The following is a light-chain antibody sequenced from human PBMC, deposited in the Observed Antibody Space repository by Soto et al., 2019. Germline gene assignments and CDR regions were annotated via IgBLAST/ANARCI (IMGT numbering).Light chain of an antibody. V-gene: IGKV1-5*01. Sequence: DIQMTQSPSTLSASVGDRVTITCRASQSISSWLAWYQQKPGKAPKLLIYDASSLESGVPSRFSGSESGTEFTVTISSLQPDDFAIYYCQQYYNYLFTFGQGTKLEIK. CDR2: DAS. CDR1: QSISSW. CDR3: QQYYNYLFT. J-gene: IGKJ2*01.